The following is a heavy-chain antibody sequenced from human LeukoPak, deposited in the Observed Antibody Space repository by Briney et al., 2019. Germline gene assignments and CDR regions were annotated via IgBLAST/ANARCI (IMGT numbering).Heavy chain of an antibody. J-gene: IGHJ5*02. CDR3: AREAPLSGGWRNWFDP. CDR2: IYYSGST. CDR1: GGSISSSSYY. D-gene: IGHD6-19*01. Sequence: SETLSLTCTVSGGSISSSSYYWGWIRQPPGKGLEWIGSIYYSGSTYYNPSLKSRVTISVDTSKNQFSLKLSSVTAADTAVYYCAREAPLSGGWRNWFDPWGQGTLVTVSS. V-gene: IGHV4-39*07.